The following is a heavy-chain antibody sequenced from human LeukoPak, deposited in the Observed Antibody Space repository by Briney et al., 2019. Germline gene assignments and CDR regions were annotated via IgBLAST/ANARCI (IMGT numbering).Heavy chain of an antibody. CDR3: ASGEERQTILVWNRHFDY. CDR2: ISRGGSTI. J-gene: IGHJ4*02. Sequence: PGGSLRPSCAASGFTFSSYEMNWVRQAPGKGLEWVSYISRGGSTIYYADSVKGRFTISRDNAKNSLYLQMNSLRAEDTAVYYCASGEERQTILVWNRHFDYWGQGTLVTVSS. V-gene: IGHV3-48*03. CDR1: GFTFSSYE. D-gene: IGHD3-3*01.